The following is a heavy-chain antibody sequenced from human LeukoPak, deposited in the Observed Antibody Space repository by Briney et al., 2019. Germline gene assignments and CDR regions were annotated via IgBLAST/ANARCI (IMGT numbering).Heavy chain of an antibody. J-gene: IGHJ4*02. D-gene: IGHD1-1*01. Sequence: GRSLRLSCAASGFTFSSYGMHWVRQAPGKGLEWVAVISYDGSNKYYADSVKGRFTISRDNSKNTLYLQMNSLRAEDTAVYYCATQELEFDYWGQGTLVTVS. CDR3: ATQELEFDY. CDR1: GFTFSSYG. V-gene: IGHV3-30*19. CDR2: ISYDGSNK.